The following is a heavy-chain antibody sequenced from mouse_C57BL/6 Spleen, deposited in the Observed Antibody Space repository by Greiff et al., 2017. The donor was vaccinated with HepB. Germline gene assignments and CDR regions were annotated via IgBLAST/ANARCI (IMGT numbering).Heavy chain of an antibody. D-gene: IGHD1-1*01. Sequence: EVQLQQSGPELVKPGASVKISCKASGYTFTDYYMNWVKQSHGKSLEWIGDINPNNGGTSYNQKFKGKATLTVDKSSSTAYMELRSLTSEDSAVYYCARWGNYYGSTDWYFDVWGTGTTVTVSS. V-gene: IGHV1-26*01. CDR2: INPNNGGT. CDR3: ARWGNYYGSTDWYFDV. CDR1: GYTFTDYY. J-gene: IGHJ1*03.